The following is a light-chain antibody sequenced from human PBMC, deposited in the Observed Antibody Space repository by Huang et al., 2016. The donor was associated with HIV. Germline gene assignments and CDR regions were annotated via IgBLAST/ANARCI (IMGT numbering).Light chain of an antibody. CDR2: GAS. V-gene: IGKV1-39*01. CDR3: QQSYNTPT. CDR1: QRINSY. Sequence: DIQMTQSPSSLSASVGDRVTITCRASQRINSYLNWYQQKPGKAPNLLIYGASRLQRGGPSRFSGSGSGTDFTLTISSLQPEDFATYYCQQSYNTPTFGHGTKVEI. J-gene: IGKJ1*01.